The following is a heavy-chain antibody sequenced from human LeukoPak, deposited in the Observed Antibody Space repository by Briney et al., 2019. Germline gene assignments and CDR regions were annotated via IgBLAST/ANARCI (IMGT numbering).Heavy chain of an antibody. D-gene: IGHD5-18*01. V-gene: IGHV3-53*01. Sequence: GGSLRLSCAASGFTVSSNYMSWVRQASGKGLEWVPVIYSGATTYYADSVKGRFTISRDSSKNTLYLQMNSLRAEDTAVYYCAREGYNFDYVYWGQGTLVTVSS. J-gene: IGHJ4*02. CDR2: IYSGATT. CDR3: AREGYNFDYVY. CDR1: GFTVSSNY.